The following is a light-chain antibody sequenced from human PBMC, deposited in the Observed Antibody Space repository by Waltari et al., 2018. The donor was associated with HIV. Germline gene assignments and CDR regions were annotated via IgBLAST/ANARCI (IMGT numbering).Light chain of an antibody. CDR1: ALPNQY. Sequence: SYELTQPPSVSVSPGPTARITCSGDALPNQYAYWYQHKPGQAPVLVIYTDIERPSGIPERFSGSSSGTTVTLTISGVQAEDEADYYCQSADNSSTYKIFGGGTKLTVL. V-gene: IGLV3-25*03. CDR3: QSADNSSTYKI. CDR2: TDI. J-gene: IGLJ2*01.